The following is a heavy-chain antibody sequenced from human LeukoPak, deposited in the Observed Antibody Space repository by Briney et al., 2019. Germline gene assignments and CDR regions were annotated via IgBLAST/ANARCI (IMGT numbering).Heavy chain of an antibody. CDR1: GFIFSSYA. J-gene: IGHJ5*02. Sequence: SGGSLRLSCGASGFIFSSYAMSWVRQAPGKGLEWVSAISGSGGSTYYADSVKGWFTISRDNSKNTLYLQMNSLRAEDTAVYYCAKDGFWFDPWGQGTLVTVSS. V-gene: IGHV3-23*01. CDR2: ISGSGGST. CDR3: AKDGFWFDP.